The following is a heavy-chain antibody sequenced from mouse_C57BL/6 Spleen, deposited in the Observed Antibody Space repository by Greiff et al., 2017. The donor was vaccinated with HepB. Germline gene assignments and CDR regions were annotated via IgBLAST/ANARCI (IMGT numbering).Heavy chain of an antibody. CDR3: ARDSSDGYYHY. V-gene: IGHV5-4*01. D-gene: IGHD2-3*01. CDR2: ISDGGSYT. Sequence: EVQGVESGGGLVKPGGSLKLSCAASGFTFSSYAMSWVRQTPEKRLEWVATISDGGSYTYYPDNVKGRFTISRDNAKNNLYLQMSHLKSEDTAMYYCARDSSDGYYHYWGQGTTLTVSS. CDR1: GFTFSSYA. J-gene: IGHJ2*01.